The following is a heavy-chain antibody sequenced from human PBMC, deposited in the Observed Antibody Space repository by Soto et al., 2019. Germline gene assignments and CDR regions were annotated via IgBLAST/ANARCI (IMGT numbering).Heavy chain of an antibody. Sequence: PGESLKISCKGSGYSFTSYWISWVRQMPWKGLESMGRIDPSDSYTNYSPSFQGHGTISADKSISTAYLQWSRLKASGTAMYYCARHSIAVAGYYYYGMSVCGQGTTVTVSS. CDR1: GYSFTSYW. CDR2: IDPSDSYT. D-gene: IGHD6-13*01. V-gene: IGHV5-10-1*01. CDR3: ARHSIAVAGYYYYGMSV. J-gene: IGHJ6*02.